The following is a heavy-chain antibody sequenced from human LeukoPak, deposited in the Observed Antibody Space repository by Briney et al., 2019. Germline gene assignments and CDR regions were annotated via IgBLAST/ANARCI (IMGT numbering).Heavy chain of an antibody. Sequence: PSETLSLTCTVSGRSISSYYWSWIRQPPGKGLEWIGYIYYSGSTNYNPSLKSRVTISVDTSKNQFSLKLSSVTAADTAVYYCARDVQLWYNWFDPWGQGTLVTVSS. V-gene: IGHV4-59*01. CDR2: IYYSGST. J-gene: IGHJ5*02. D-gene: IGHD5-18*01. CDR1: GRSISSYY. CDR3: ARDVQLWYNWFDP.